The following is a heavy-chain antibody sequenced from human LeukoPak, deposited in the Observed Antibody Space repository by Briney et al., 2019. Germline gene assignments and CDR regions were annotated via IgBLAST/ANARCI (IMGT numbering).Heavy chain of an antibody. CDR2: IYYSGST. CDR1: GGSISSSSYY. V-gene: IGHV4-39*07. CDR3: ARDGGYYDNPGRAFDI. D-gene: IGHD3-22*01. J-gene: IGHJ3*02. Sequence: SETLSLTCTVSGGSISSSSYYWGWIRQPPGKGLEWIGSIYYSGSTYYNPSLKSRVTISVDTSKNQFSLKLSSVTAADTAVYYCARDGGYYDNPGRAFDIWGQGTMVTVSS.